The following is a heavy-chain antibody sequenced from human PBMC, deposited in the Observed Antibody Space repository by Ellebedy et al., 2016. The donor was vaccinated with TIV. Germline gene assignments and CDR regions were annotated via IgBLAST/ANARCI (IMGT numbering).Heavy chain of an antibody. V-gene: IGHV3-23*01. CDR3: AKDAREMARISWEYDH. J-gene: IGHJ4*02. Sequence: GESLKISCAASGFTFSSYAMSWVRQAPGQGLEWVSGINANGVSIAYADSVKGRFTISRDNSENTLFLLMNSLEVEDTAVYYCAKDAREMARISWEYDHWGQGTLVTVSS. CDR1: GFTFSSYA. CDR2: INANGVSI. D-gene: IGHD5-24*01.